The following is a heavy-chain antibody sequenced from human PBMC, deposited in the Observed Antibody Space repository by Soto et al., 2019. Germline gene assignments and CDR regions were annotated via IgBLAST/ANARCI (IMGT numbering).Heavy chain of an antibody. V-gene: IGHV4-39*01. Sequence: QLQLQESGPGLVRPSETLSLTCTVSGGSINSRNYSWDWIRQPPGKGLEWIGNIYYSGSTYYNPSLKSGVTISVDTSKNQFSLRLSSVTAADTAVFYCAAGSTSGHAFHYWGQGALVTVSS. J-gene: IGHJ4*02. D-gene: IGHD5-18*01. CDR3: AAGSTSGHAFHY. CDR2: IYYSGST. CDR1: GGSINSRNYS.